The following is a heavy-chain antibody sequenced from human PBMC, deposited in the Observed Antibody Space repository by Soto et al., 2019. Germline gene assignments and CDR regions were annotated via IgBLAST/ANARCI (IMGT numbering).Heavy chain of an antibody. D-gene: IGHD6-19*01. CDR1: GGTFSSYA. Sequence: QVQLVQSGAEVKKPGSSVKVSCKASGGTFSSYAFNWVRQAHGQVLEWMGRIIPILGIGDYAQRFQGRVTITADKSTSTVYMELSSLRSEDTAVYYCARSPRAVAAMHMDVWGKGPIVNVSS. CDR2: IIPILGIG. CDR3: ARSPRAVAAMHMDV. J-gene: IGHJ6*03. V-gene: IGHV1-69*04.